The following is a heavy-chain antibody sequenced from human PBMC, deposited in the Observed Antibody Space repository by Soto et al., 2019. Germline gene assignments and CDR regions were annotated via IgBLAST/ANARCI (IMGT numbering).Heavy chain of an antibody. CDR3: ARSSGVSTPDFDY. J-gene: IGHJ4*02. CDR1: GFTFSNYD. CDR2: ISHDGSIK. Sequence: PGGSLRLSCAASGFTFSNYDMHWVRQAPGKGLEWVAVISHDGSIKYYTDSVKGRFTISRDNSLHTVYLQMNSLGPEDTAVYFCARSSGVSTPDFDYWSQGALVTVSS. D-gene: IGHD3-10*01. V-gene: IGHV3-30-3*01.